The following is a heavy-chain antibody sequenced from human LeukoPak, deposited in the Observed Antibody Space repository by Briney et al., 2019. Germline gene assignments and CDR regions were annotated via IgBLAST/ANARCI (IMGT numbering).Heavy chain of an antibody. CDR3: ARDEAAAGTGWFDP. CDR2: IWYDGSNK. D-gene: IGHD6-13*01. V-gene: IGHV3-33*01. Sequence: PGRSLRLSCAASGFTFSSYGMHWVRQAPGKGLEWVAVIWYDGSNKYYADSVKGRFTISRDNSKNTLYQQMNSLRAEDTAVYYCARDEAAAGTGWFDPWGQGTLVTVSS. J-gene: IGHJ5*02. CDR1: GFTFSSYG.